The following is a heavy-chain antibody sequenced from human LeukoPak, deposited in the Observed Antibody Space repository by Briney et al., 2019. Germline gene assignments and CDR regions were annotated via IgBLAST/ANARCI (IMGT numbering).Heavy chain of an antibody. Sequence: ASVKVSCKASGYTLTGYYMHWVRQAPGQGLAWMGWINPNSGGTNYAQKFQGRVTMTRDTSISTAYMELSRLRSDDTAVYYCARSDIVVVPAATQSVDYWGQGTLVTVS. D-gene: IGHD2-2*01. CDR2: INPNSGGT. J-gene: IGHJ4*02. CDR3: ARSDIVVVPAATQSVDY. CDR1: GYTLTGYY. V-gene: IGHV1-2*02.